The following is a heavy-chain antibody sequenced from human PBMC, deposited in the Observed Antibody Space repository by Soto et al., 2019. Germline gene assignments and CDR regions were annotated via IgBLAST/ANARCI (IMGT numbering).Heavy chain of an antibody. J-gene: IGHJ4*02. V-gene: IGHV3-11*01. CDR1: GFTFSDYY. CDR2: ISSSGSTI. D-gene: IGHD2-2*01. Sequence: GGSLRLSCAASGFTFSDYYMSWIRQAPGKGLEWVSYISSSGSTIYYADSVKGRFTISRDNAKNSLYLQMNSLRAEDTAVYYCARDTQSIVVVPADYWGQGTLVTVSS. CDR3: ARDTQSIVVVPADY.